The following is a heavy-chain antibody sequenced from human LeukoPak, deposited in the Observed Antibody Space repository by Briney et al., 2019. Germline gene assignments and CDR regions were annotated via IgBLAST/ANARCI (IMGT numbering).Heavy chain of an antibody. CDR1: RYTYTSYD. CDR3: ARGPKRIAVAGTGWFDP. J-gene: IGHJ5*02. Sequence: GSVKVSCKASRYTYTSYDINWVRQATGQKLEWMGWMNPNSGNTGYAQKCQCRVTMTRNTSISTAYMELSSLRSEDTSVYYCARGPKRIAVAGTGWFDPWGQGTLVTVSS. D-gene: IGHD6-19*01. V-gene: IGHV1-8*01. CDR2: MNPNSGNT.